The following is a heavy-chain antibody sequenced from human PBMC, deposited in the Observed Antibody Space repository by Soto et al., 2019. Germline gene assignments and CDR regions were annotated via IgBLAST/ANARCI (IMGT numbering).Heavy chain of an antibody. CDR3: AREGGSGSYFLGDWFDP. Sequence: PSETLSLTCTVSGGSISSYYWSWIRQPPGKGLEWIGYIYYSGSTNYNPSLKSRVTISVDTSKNQFSLKLSSVTAADTAVYYCAREGGSGSYFLGDWFDPWGQGTLVTVSS. D-gene: IGHD3-10*01. J-gene: IGHJ5*02. CDR1: GGSISSYY. V-gene: IGHV4-59*01. CDR2: IYYSGST.